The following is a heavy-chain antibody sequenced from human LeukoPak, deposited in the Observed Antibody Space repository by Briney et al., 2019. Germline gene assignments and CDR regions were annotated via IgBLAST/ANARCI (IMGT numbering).Heavy chain of an antibody. Sequence: PSETLSLTCAVYGGSFSGYYWSWIRQPPGKGLEWIGEINHSGSTNYNPSLKSRVTISVDTSKNQFSLKLSSVTAADTAVYYCALTHPEPWGDQRVLSQFDYWGQGTLVTVSS. CDR3: ALTHPEPWGDQRVLSQFDY. CDR1: GGSFSGYY. CDR2: INHSGST. V-gene: IGHV4-34*01. J-gene: IGHJ4*02. D-gene: IGHD2/OR15-2a*01.